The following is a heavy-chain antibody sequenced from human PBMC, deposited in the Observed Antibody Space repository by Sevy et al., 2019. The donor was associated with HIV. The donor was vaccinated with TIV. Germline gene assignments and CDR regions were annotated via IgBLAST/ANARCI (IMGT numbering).Heavy chain of an antibody. CDR2: INWNGVGT. D-gene: IGHD2-21*02. CDR3: ARERSCGGDCYYFDY. CDR1: GLNFDDYG. Sequence: GGSLRLSCAASGLNFDDYGMSWVRQAPGKGLEWVSAINWNGVGTSYADSVKGRFTIPRDNAKNSLYVQMNSLRAEDTALYYCARERSCGGDCYYFDYWGQGTLVTVSS. J-gene: IGHJ4*02. V-gene: IGHV3-20*04.